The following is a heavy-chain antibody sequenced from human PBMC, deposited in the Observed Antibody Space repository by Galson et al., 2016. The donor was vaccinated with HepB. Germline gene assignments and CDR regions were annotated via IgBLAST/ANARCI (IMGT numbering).Heavy chain of an antibody. D-gene: IGHD2-15*01. V-gene: IGHV4-30-2*01. CDR1: GASLSGAEYS. J-gene: IGHJ3*02. CDR2: IQPSGPI. CDR3: ARLSPQHFLLPDAPAFDI. Sequence: TLSLTCVVSGASLSGAEYSWSWVRQPPGEALEWIGYIQPSGPISLRPALQSRVTLTLDKSNNKFLLTMTSMTAADTAVYYCARLSPQHFLLPDAPAFDIWGRGILVTVSS.